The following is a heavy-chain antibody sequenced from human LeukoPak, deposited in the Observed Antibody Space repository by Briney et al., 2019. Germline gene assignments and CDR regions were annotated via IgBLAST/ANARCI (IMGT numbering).Heavy chain of an antibody. CDR2: INHSGST. Sequence: SETLSLTCAVYGGSFSGYYWSWIRQPPGKGLEWIGEINHSGSTNYNPSLKSRVTISVDTSKNQFSLKLSSVTAADTAVYYFATDQGTYYMDVWGKGTTVTVSS. J-gene: IGHJ6*03. V-gene: IGHV4-34*01. CDR1: GGSFSGYY. CDR3: ATDQGTYYMDV. D-gene: IGHD2-2*01.